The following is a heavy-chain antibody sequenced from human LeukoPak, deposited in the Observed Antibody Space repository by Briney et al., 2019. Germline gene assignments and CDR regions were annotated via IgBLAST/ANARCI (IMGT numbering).Heavy chain of an antibody. CDR2: VKGKSDGGTI. J-gene: IGHJ4*02. CDR3: TTDRAISGPPIFGY. V-gene: IGHV3-15*01. CDR1: GFTFTNAW. Sequence: PGGSLRLSCAASGFTFTNAWMSWVRQAPGKGLEWVGRVKGKSDGGTIDYAAPVKGRFTISRDDSKTMVSLQMNSLESGDTAVYYCTTDRAISGPPIFGYWGQETPVTVSS. D-gene: IGHD3-3*01.